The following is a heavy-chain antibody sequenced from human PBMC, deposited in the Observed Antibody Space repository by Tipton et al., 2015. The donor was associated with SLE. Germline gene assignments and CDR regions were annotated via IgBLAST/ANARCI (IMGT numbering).Heavy chain of an antibody. Sequence: GSLRLSCAASGFTFSSYAMSWVRQAPGKGLEWVSAISGSGGSTYYADSVKGRFTISRDNSKNTLYLQMNSLRAEDTAVYYCAKETTMIVVVHHYFDYWGQGTLVTVSS. CDR3: AKETTMIVVVHHYFDY. CDR1: GFTFSSYA. J-gene: IGHJ4*02. V-gene: IGHV3-23*01. CDR2: ISGSGGST. D-gene: IGHD3-22*01.